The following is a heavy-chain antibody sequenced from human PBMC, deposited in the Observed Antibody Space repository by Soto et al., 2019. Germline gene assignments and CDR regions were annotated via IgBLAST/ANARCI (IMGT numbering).Heavy chain of an antibody. J-gene: IGHJ4*02. V-gene: IGHV3-33*01. CDR2: IWYDGSNK. CDR3: ARDKGSYDFWSGYYFDY. CDR1: GFTFSSYG. D-gene: IGHD3-3*01. Sequence: GGSLRLSCAASGFTFSSYGMHWVRQAPGKGLEWVAVIWYDGSNKYYADSVKGRFTISRDNSENTLYLQMNSLRAEDTAVYYCARDKGSYDFWSGYYFDYWGQGTLVTVSS.